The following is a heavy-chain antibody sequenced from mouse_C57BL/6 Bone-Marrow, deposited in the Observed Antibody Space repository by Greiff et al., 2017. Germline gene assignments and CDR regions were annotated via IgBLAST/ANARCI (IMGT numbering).Heavy chain of an antibody. D-gene: IGHD1-1*01. CDR3: AYGSYYYGSSSFFEY. CDR1: GYTFTSYW. V-gene: IGHV1-52*01. CDR2: IDPSDSET. J-gene: IGHJ2*01. Sequence: QVQLKQPGAELVRPGSSVKLSCKASGYTFTSYWMHWVKQRPIQGLEWIGNIDPSDSETHYNQKFKDKATLTVDKSSRTAYMQRSSLTSEDTAVYYCAYGSYYYGSSSFFEYWGQGTTLTVSS.